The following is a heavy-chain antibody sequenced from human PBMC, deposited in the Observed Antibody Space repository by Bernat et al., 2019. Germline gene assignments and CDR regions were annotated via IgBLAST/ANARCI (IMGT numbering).Heavy chain of an antibody. CDR3: AADEPTLGVGEFDY. CDR1: GFSFSDAW. J-gene: IGHJ4*02. Sequence: DVQLVESEGGLVQPGGSLRVSCAASGFSFSDAWMSWVRQAPGKGLEWVGRIKSRGAGGSTDYTAPVKGKFTISRDDSQDTLYLQMYGLRTKDTAMYYCAADEPTLGVGEFDYWGQGTLVTVSS. V-gene: IGHV3-15*01. CDR2: IKSRGAGGST. D-gene: IGHD3-3*01.